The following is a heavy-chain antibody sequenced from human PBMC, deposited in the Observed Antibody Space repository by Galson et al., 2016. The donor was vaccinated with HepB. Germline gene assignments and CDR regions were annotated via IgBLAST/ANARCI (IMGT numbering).Heavy chain of an antibody. V-gene: IGHV3-7*04. J-gene: IGHJ4*02. D-gene: IGHD5-18*01. CDR1: GFTFSDYW. CDR3: ARAQWRQARRAAYFDY. Sequence: SLRLSCAASGFTFSDYWMNWVRQAPGQGLEWVANIKRGGSQIYYVDSVKGRFTISRDNFRNSLFLQMNSVRAEDTAVYYCARAQWRQARRAAYFDYWGQGALVTVSS. CDR2: IKRGGSQI.